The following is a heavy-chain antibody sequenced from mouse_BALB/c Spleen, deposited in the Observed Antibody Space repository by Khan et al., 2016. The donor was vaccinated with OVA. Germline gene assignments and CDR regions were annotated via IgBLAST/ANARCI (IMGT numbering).Heavy chain of an antibody. CDR2: INPKNGGT. D-gene: IGHD3-3*01. CDR3: ERDAGRY. V-gene: IGHV1-18*01. Sequence: VRLQQSGPELVKPGASVKISCKTSGYTFPEYTVHWVKQSLGKSLDWIGVINPKNGGTAYNQNFRGKATLTVDKSSSTAYMEFRRLTSEDSAVYYGERDAGRYWGQGTSVTVAS. J-gene: IGHJ4*01. CDR1: GYTFPEYT.